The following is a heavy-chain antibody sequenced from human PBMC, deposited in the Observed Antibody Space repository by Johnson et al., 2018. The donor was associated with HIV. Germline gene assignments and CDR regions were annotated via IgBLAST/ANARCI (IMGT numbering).Heavy chain of an antibody. CDR1: GFTFSDYH. CDR3: ARGENYSYYYDTDKAFDF. J-gene: IGHJ3*01. V-gene: IGHV3-11*04. D-gene: IGHD3-22*01. Sequence: QVQLVESGGGLVKPGGSLRLSCAASGFTFSDYHMSWIRQAPGKGLEWVSYISSSGSTIYYADSVKGRFTISMDNAKNSLYLQMNSLRAEDMAVYYCARGENYSYYYDTDKAFDFWGQGTMVTVSS. CDR2: ISSSGSTI.